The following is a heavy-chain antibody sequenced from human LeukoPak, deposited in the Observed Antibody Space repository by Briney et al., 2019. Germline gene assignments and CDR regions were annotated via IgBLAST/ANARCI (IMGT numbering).Heavy chain of an antibody. Sequence: GGSLRLSCAASGFTFSSCSINWVRQAPGKWLEWVSYISSSSSTIYYADSVKGRFTISRDNAKNSLYLQMNSLRAEDTAVYYCARWAAAGSSDYWGQGTLVTASS. V-gene: IGHV3-48*01. J-gene: IGHJ4*02. CDR2: ISSSSSTI. CDR3: ARWAAAGSSDY. CDR1: GFTFSSCS. D-gene: IGHD6-13*01.